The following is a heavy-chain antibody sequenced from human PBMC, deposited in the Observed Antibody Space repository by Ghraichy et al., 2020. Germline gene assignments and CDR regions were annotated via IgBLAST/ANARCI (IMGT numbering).Heavy chain of an antibody. CDR2: IYWNDDK. CDR3: AQRRYCSGTSCQPYNYFDP. D-gene: IGHD2-2*01. V-gene: IGHV2-5*01. Sequence: SGPTLVKPTQTLTLTCTFSGFSLSTSGVGVGWIRQPPGKALEWLALIYWNDDKYFIPSLKSRLTITKDTSKNQVVLTMTNMDPVDTATYYCAQRRYCSGTSCQPYNYFDPWGQGTLVTVSS. J-gene: IGHJ5*02. CDR1: GFSLSTSGVG.